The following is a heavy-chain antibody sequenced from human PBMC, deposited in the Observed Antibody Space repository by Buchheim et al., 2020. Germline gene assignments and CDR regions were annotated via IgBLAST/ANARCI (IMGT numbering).Heavy chain of an antibody. D-gene: IGHD3-22*01. CDR3: ARIDDSSGYYSYLDY. CDR2: IDWDDDK. J-gene: IGHJ4*02. CDR1: GFSLSTSGMC. Sequence: QVTLRESGPALVKPTQTLTLTCTFSGFSLSTSGMCVSWIRQPPGKALEWLARIDWDDDKYYSTSLKTRLTISKDTSKNQVALTMTDMNPVDTATYCCARIDDSSGYYSYLDYWGQGTL. V-gene: IGHV2-70*15.